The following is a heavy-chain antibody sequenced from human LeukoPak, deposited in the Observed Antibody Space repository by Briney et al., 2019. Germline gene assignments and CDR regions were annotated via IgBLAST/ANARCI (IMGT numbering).Heavy chain of an antibody. CDR2: IYYSGST. D-gene: IGHD5-12*01. Sequence: SETLSLTCTVSGGSISSYYWSWLRQPPGKGLEWIGYIYYSGSTNYNPSLKSRVTISVDTSKNQFSLKLSSVTAADTAVYYCARDRGGYDYDYWGQGTLVTVSS. J-gene: IGHJ4*02. CDR3: ARDRGGYDYDY. CDR1: GGSISSYY. V-gene: IGHV4-59*01.